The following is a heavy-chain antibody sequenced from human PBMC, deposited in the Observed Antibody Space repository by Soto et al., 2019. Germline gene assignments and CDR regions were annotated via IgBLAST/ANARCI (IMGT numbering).Heavy chain of an antibody. V-gene: IGHV1-2*02. D-gene: IGHD2-15*01. CDR1: GYTFTGYY. CDR3: ARDAPYCSGGSCYLRSFDP. Sequence: ASVKVSCKASGYTFTGYYMHCVRQAPGQVLEWMGWINPNSGGTNYAQKFQGRVTMTRDTSISTAYMELSRLRSDDTAVYYCARDAPYCSGGSCYLRSFDPWGQGTLVTVSS. J-gene: IGHJ5*02. CDR2: INPNSGGT.